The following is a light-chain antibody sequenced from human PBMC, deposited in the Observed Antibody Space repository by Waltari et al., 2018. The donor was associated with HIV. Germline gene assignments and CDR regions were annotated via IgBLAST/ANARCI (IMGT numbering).Light chain of an antibody. CDR1: TANIGANF. CDR2: RDN. Sequence: QSVLTQPPSASGTSGQKVTISCSGGTANIGANFVFWFQQFPGTAPKLLIYRDNLRHSGVPARFSGSKSGTSASLTISGLRSDDEAHYFCAVLDDTLGGGVFGGGTKLTVL. V-gene: IGLV1-47*01. CDR3: AVLDDTLGGGV. J-gene: IGLJ2*01.